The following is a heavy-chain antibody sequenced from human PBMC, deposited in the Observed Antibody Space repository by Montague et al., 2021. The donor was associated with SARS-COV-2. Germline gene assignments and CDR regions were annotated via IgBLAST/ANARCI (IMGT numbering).Heavy chain of an antibody. J-gene: IGHJ4*02. D-gene: IGHD2/OR15-2a*01. CDR1: GDSITSDVSY. CDR2: IYTTGST. CDR3: AGDDFRWDFDC. V-gene: IGHV4-61*09. Sequence: TLSLTCTVSGDSITSDVSYWSWIRQPAGKGLEWIGHIYTTGSTNYNPSLKSRLTISLDTSKNQFSLKLSSVTAADTAVYYCAGDDFRWDFDCWGQGTLVTVSS.